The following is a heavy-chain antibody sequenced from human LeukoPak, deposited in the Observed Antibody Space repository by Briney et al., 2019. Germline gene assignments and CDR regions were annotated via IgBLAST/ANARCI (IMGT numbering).Heavy chain of an antibody. CDR1: RFTFSSYA. CDR2: ISGSGGSI. CDR3: AKVWGSYSTGYFDY. D-gene: IGHD1-26*01. V-gene: IGHV3-23*01. Sequence: GGSLRLSCAASRFTFSSYAMNWVRQAPGKGLERVSAISGSGGSIYYTDSVKGRFTISRDNFKNTLFLQMNSLRAEDTAVYYCAKVWGSYSTGYFDYWGLGTLVTVSS. J-gene: IGHJ4*02.